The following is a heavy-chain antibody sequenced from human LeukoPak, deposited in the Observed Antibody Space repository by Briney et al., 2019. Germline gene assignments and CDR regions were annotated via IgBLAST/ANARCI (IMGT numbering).Heavy chain of an antibody. D-gene: IGHD5-18*01. Sequence: SVKVSCKASGGTFSKYTISWVRQRPGQGLEWMGGITPLFGTANYAQKFQGRVTITADESASTAYMELSSLRSEDTAVYYCAKEVVDTAMVTPIDYWGQGTLVTVSS. CDR3: AKEVVDTAMVTPIDY. J-gene: IGHJ4*02. V-gene: IGHV1-69*13. CDR1: GGTFSKYT. CDR2: ITPLFGTA.